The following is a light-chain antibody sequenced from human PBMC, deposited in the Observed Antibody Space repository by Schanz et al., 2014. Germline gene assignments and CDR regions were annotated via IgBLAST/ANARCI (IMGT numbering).Light chain of an antibody. V-gene: IGKV3-20*01. J-gene: IGKJ1*01. CDR3: QQFQIYPWT. Sequence: EIVLTQSPGTLSLSPGERATLSCRASQSVSNNYLAWYQQKPGQAPRLLIYGASNRATGIPDRFSGSGSGTDFTLTISSLQPDDFATYYCQQFQIYPWTFGQGTKVELK. CDR2: GAS. CDR1: QSVSNNY.